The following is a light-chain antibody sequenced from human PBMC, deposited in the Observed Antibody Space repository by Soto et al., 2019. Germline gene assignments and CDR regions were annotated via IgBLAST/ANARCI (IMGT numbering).Light chain of an antibody. CDR2: DVS. CDR1: QSISSW. CDR3: QQYNSYSPT. V-gene: IGKV1-5*01. Sequence: DITMTPSPSTLSASVGDRVTITCRASQSISSWLAWYQQRPGKAPKLLIFDVSSLHRGVPSRFSGSGSGTEFTLTISSLQPDDFATYYCQQYNSYSPTVGPGTKVDIK. J-gene: IGKJ1*01.